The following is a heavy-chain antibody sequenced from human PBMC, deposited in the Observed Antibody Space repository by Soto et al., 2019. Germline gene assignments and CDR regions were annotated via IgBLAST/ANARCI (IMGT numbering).Heavy chain of an antibody. V-gene: IGHV3-23*01. CDR2: ISGSGGTT. D-gene: IGHD6-13*01. Sequence: EVQLLESGGGLVQPGGSLRLSCTGSGFTFSSYAMNWVRQAPGKGLECVSTISGSGGTTYYADSVKGRFTISRDNSKNTLCLQMSSLRAEDTAVYYCAKNVRAAAMYNWFDPWGQGTLVTVSS. CDR3: AKNVRAAAMYNWFDP. J-gene: IGHJ5*02. CDR1: GFTFSSYA.